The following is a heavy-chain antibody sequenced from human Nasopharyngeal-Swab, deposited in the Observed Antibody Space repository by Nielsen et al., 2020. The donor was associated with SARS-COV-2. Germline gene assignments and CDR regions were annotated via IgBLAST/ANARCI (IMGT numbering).Heavy chain of an antibody. V-gene: IGHV3-48*01. CDR2: IDTSSTPI. CDR3: VRGWRSNSFDY. CDR1: GFTLSTYS. J-gene: IGHJ4*01. Sequence: GESLKISCAASGFTLSTYSMDWVRQVPGKGLEWVAHIDTSSTPIYYADSVRGRFSISRDNAKNSLSLLMSTLRGEDTAVYYCVRGWRSNSFDYWGQGARVTVSA. D-gene: IGHD2/OR15-2a*01.